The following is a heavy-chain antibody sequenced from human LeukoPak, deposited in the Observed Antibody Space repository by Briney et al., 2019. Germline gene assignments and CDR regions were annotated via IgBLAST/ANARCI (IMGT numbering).Heavy chain of an antibody. J-gene: IGHJ2*01. CDR2: INHSGST. CDR1: GGSFSGYY. V-gene: IGHV4-34*01. D-gene: IGHD5-24*01. CDR3: ARRSSKRFNWYFDL. Sequence: PSETLSLTCAVYGGSFSGYYWSWIRQPPGKGLGWIGEINHSGSTNYNPSLKSRVTISVDTSKNQFSLKLSSVTAADTAVYYCARRSSKRFNWYFDLWGRGTLVTVSS.